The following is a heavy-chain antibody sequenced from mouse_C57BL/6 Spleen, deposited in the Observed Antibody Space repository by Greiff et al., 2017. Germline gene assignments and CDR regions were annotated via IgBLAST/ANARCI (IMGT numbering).Heavy chain of an antibody. J-gene: IGHJ1*03. CDR1: GYSFTSYY. CDR3: ARDYGSSYGYFDV. Sequence: QVQLQQSGPELVKPGASVKISCKASGYSFTSYYIHWVKQRPGQGLEWIGWIYPGSGNTKYNEKFKGKATLTADTSSSTAYMQLSSLTSEDSAVYYWARDYGSSYGYFDVWGTGTTVAVSS. V-gene: IGHV1-66*01. D-gene: IGHD1-1*01. CDR2: IYPGSGNT.